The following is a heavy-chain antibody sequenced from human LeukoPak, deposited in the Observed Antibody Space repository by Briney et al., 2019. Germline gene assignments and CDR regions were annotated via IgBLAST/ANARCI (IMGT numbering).Heavy chain of an antibody. CDR2: ISFDGSNK. CDR1: GFTFGTYG. V-gene: IGHV3-30*03. J-gene: IGHJ4*02. Sequence: GGSLRLSCAASGFTFGTYGMHWVRQAPGKGLEWVAVISFDGSNKYYADSLKGRFTISRDNAKNSLYLQMNSLRAEDTAVYYCAIPGDGYNYYFDYWGQGTLVTVSS. D-gene: IGHD5-24*01. CDR3: AIPGDGYNYYFDY.